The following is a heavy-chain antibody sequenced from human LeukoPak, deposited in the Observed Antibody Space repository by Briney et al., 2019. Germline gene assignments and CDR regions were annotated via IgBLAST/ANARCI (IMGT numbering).Heavy chain of an antibody. D-gene: IGHD3-3*01. Sequence: SETLSLTCTVSGGSISSSSYYWGWIRQPPGKGLEWIGSIYYIGSTYYNPSLKSRVTISVDTSKNQFSLKLSSVTAADTAVYYCARRPLRVLEWLPGSAFDIWGQGTMVTVSS. CDR1: GGSISSSSYY. J-gene: IGHJ3*02. CDR2: IYYIGST. V-gene: IGHV4-39*01. CDR3: ARRPLRVLEWLPGSAFDI.